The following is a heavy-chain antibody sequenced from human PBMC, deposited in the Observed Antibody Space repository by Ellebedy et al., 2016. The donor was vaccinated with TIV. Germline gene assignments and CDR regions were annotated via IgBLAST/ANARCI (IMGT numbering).Heavy chain of an antibody. Sequence: ASVKVSCKASGYIFTTYYIHWVRQAPGHGPEWMGMINPSGGYTSYAEKFRGRVTLTRGTSTSTVYMEVSSLRSDDTAIYYCAREWGDYGISPTYWGQGTLVTVSS. J-gene: IGHJ4*01. D-gene: IGHD3-16*01. V-gene: IGHV1-46*01. CDR2: INPSGGYT. CDR1: GYIFTTYY. CDR3: AREWGDYGISPTY.